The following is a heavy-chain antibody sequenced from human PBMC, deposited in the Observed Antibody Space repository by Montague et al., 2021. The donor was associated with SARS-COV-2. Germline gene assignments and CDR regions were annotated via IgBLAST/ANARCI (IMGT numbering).Heavy chain of an antibody. D-gene: IGHD6-13*01. CDR3: ARVSLAAAATRSDY. J-gene: IGHJ4*02. CDR1: GGSITGFS. CDR2: IYYSGST. Sequence: SETLSLTCAVSGGSITGFSWSWVRQPAGKGLEWIGYIYYSGSTNXNPSLKSRVTISLDTSKNQFSLKLTSVTAADTAVYYCARVSLAAAATRSDYWGQGTLVTVSS. V-gene: IGHV4-59*01.